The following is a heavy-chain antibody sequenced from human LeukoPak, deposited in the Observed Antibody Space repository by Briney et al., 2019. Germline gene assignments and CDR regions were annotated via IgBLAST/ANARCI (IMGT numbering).Heavy chain of an antibody. CDR2: INHSGST. V-gene: IGHV4-34*01. Sequence: PSETLSLTCAVYGGSFSGYYWSWIRQPPGKGLEWIGEINHSGSTNYNPSLKSRVTISVDTSKNQFSLKLSSVTAADTAVYYCARVWGDTTYYYGVDVWGQGTTVTVSS. J-gene: IGHJ6*02. CDR1: GGSFSGYY. CDR3: ARVWGDTTYYYGVDV. D-gene: IGHD2-21*02.